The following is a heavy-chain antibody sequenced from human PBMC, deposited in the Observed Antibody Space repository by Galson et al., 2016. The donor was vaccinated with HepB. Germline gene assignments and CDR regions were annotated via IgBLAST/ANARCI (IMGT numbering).Heavy chain of an antibody. CDR2: FDSEDGEK. CDR1: GYTVTELS. V-gene: IGHV1-24*01. Sequence: SVKVSCKVSGYTVTELSMHWVRQAPGEGPEWMGGFDSEDGEKIYAQKFQGRVTMTEDTSTDTAYMELSSLRSEDTAVDYCAAGGAAMVFDYWGQGTLVTVSS. CDR3: AAGGAAMVFDY. J-gene: IGHJ4*02. D-gene: IGHD5-18*01.